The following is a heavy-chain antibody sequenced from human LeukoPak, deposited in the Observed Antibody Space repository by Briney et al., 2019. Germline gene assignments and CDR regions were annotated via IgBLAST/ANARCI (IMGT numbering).Heavy chain of an antibody. D-gene: IGHD6-13*01. CDR1: GFSLRTSGVG. J-gene: IGHJ4*02. Sequence: SGPTLVKPTQTLTLTCTFSGFSLRTSGVGVGWIRQPPGKALEWPALIYWDDDKRYSPSLKSRLTITKDTSKNQVVLTMTNMDPVDTATYYCAHYLAAAGYFDYWGQGTLVTVSS. CDR3: AHYLAAAGYFDY. V-gene: IGHV2-5*02. CDR2: IYWDDDK.